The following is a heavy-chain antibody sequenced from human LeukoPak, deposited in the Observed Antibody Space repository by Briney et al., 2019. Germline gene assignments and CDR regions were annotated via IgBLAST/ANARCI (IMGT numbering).Heavy chain of an antibody. J-gene: IGHJ5*02. Sequence: SETLSLTCTVSGGSLSSYYWSWIRQPPGKGLEWIGYIYYNGSTNYNPSLKSRVTISVDTSKNHFSLKLSSVTAADTAVYYGARGGRRWLQPNNWFDPWGQGTLVTVSS. CDR1: GGSLSSYY. V-gene: IGHV4-59*12. CDR2: IYYNGST. CDR3: ARGGRRWLQPNNWFDP. D-gene: IGHD5-24*01.